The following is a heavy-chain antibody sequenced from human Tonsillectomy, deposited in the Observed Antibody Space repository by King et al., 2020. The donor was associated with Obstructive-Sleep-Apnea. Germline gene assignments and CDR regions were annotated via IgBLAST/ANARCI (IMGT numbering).Heavy chain of an antibody. J-gene: IGHJ3*02. CDR2: MNCNTGNT. D-gene: IGHD3-22*01. CDR1: GYTFTNYD. CDR3: TRRRVNDNGGHYYPHDAFDS. Sequence: QLVQSGAEVKKPGASVKVSCKASGYTFTNYDINWVRQATGQGLEWMGWMNCNTGNTGYAQKFQGRVTMTRDTSISTAYMELSSLTSEDTAVFYCTRRRVNDNGGHYYPHDAFDSWGQGTMVTVS. V-gene: IGHV1-8*01.